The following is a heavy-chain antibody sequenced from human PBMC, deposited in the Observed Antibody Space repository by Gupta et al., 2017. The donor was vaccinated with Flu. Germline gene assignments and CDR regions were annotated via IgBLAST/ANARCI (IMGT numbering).Heavy chain of an antibody. Sequence: EVQLLESGGGLVQPGGSLRLSCAASGFTFSSYAMSWVRQAPGKGLEWVSAISGSGGSTYYADSVKGRFTISRDNSKNTLYRQMNSLRAEDTAVYYCAKDTGNYYGSGSYSYYYYYYGMDVWGQGTTVTVSS. CDR1: GFTFSSYA. J-gene: IGHJ6*02. CDR2: ISGSGGST. CDR3: AKDTGNYYGSGSYSYYYYYYGMDV. D-gene: IGHD3-10*01. V-gene: IGHV3-23*01.